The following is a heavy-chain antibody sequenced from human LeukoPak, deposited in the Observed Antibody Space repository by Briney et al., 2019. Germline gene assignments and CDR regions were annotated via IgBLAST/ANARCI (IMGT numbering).Heavy chain of an antibody. J-gene: IGHJ6*03. D-gene: IGHD1-7*01. Sequence: KPGGSLRLSCAASGFTFSDYYMSWIRQAPGKGLEWVSYISSSGSTIYYADSVKGRFTISRDNAKNSLYLQMNSLRAEDTAVYYCAREKGAALELRWHYYYYMDVWGKGTTVTVSS. V-gene: IGHV3-11*04. CDR3: AREKGAALELRWHYYYYMDV. CDR2: ISSSGSTI. CDR1: GFTFSDYY.